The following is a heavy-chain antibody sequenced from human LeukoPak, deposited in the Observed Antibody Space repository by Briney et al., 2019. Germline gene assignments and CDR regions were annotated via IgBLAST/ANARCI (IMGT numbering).Heavy chain of an antibody. V-gene: IGHV1-18*01. CDR3: ARAPVDTAMVPQEYYYYYGMDV. CDR2: ISAYNGNT. J-gene: IGHJ6*02. CDR1: GYTFTSYG. Sequence: ASVKVSCKASGYTFTSYGISWVRQAPGQGLEWMGWISAYNGNTNYAQKFQGRVTITADESTSTAYMELSSLRSEDTAVYYCARAPVDTAMVPQEYYYYYGMDVWGQGTTVTVSS. D-gene: IGHD5-18*01.